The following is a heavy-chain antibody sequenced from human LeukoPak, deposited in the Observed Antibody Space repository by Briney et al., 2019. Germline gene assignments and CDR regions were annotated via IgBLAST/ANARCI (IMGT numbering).Heavy chain of an antibody. CDR1: GGSISSGSYY. V-gene: IGHV4-61*02. CDR2: IYTSGST. D-gene: IGHD6-13*01. Sequence: SETLSLTCTVSGGSISSGSYYWSWIRQPAGKGLEWIGRIYTSGSTNYNPSLKSRVTISVDTSKNQFSLKLSSVIAADTALYYCARDPGPYSSSWRDAFDIWGQGTMVTVSS. J-gene: IGHJ3*02. CDR3: ARDPGPYSSSWRDAFDI.